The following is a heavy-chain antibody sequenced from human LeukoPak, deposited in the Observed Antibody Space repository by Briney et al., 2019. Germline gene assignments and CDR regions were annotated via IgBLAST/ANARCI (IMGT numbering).Heavy chain of an antibody. V-gene: IGHV4-4*02. D-gene: IGHD3-9*01. CDR3: ARAVGYFDHPLDY. Sequence: PSETLSLTCAVSGGSISSSNWWSWVRQPPGKGLEWIGEIYHSGSTNYIPSLKSRVTISVDKSKNQFSLKLSSVTAADTAVYYCARAVGYFDHPLDYWGQGTLVTVSS. CDR2: IYHSGST. J-gene: IGHJ4*02. CDR1: GGSISSSNW.